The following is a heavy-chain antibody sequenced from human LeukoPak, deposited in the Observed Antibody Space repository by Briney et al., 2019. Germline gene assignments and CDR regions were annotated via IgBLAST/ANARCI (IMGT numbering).Heavy chain of an antibody. CDR3: AREGVAGAFDY. D-gene: IGHD6-19*01. CDR2: IYYSGST. V-gene: IGHV4-59*01. Sequence: PSETLSLTCTVSGGSISSYYWSWIRQPPGKGLGWIGYIYYSGSTNYNPSLKSRVTISVDTSKNQFSLKLSSVTAADTAVYYCAREGVAGAFDYWGQGTLVTVSS. J-gene: IGHJ4*02. CDR1: GGSISSYY.